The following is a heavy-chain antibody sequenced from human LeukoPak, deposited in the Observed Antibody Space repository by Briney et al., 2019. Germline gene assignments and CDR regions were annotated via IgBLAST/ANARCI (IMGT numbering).Heavy chain of an antibody. D-gene: IGHD2-21*02. V-gene: IGHV4-59*01. CDR1: GGSISSYY. J-gene: IGHJ5*02. CDR3: ARDRTIHGDGWFDP. CDR2: IYHSGST. Sequence: SETLSLTCCVSGGSISSYYWSWIRQPPGKGLEWIGYIYHSGSTNYNPSLKSRVTISVDTSKNQFSLKLSSVTAADTAVYYCARDRTIHGDGWFDPWGQGTLVTVSS.